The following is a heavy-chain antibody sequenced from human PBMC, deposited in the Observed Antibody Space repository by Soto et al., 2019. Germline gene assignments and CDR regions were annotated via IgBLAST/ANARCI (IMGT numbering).Heavy chain of an antibody. CDR3: ARYDAESGSNKLDP. Sequence: QVQLQESGPGLVKPSETLSVTCTVSGGSVSSRSHFWSWIRQPPGGGLQWIGYIYYSGSTNYNPSPHSRATLSVDTSRNQFSLRLTSVTAADTAVYYCARYDAESGSNKLDPWGQGTLVTVSS. V-gene: IGHV4-61*01. D-gene: IGHD5-12*01. J-gene: IGHJ5*02. CDR1: GGSVSSRSHF. CDR2: IYYSGST.